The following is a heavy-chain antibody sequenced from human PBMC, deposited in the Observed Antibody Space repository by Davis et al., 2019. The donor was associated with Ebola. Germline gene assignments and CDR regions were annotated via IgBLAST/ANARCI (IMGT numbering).Heavy chain of an antibody. D-gene: IGHD4-17*01. CDR2: IYHSIPY. CDR3: VRASDGDYFFDY. J-gene: IGHJ4*02. Sequence: MPSETLSLTCSVSGDSMSSRRFYWGWIRQPPGRGLEWIGHIYHSIPYHYSSSLRGRVTISLDRSRNQFSLQMTSVTASDTATYYCVRASDGDYFFDYWGQGTLVSISS. CDR1: GDSMSSRRFY. V-gene: IGHV4-39*02.